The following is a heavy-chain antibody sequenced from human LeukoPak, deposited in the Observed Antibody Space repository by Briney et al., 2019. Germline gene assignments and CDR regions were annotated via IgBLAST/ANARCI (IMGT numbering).Heavy chain of an antibody. CDR2: MNPNSGNT. V-gene: IGHV1-8*03. J-gene: IGHJ3*02. CDR3: ARRTWELYDAFDI. Sequence: ASVKVSCKASGYTFSGYDINWVRQATGQGLEWMGWMNPNSGNTGYAQKFQGRVTFTRDTSISTAYMELSSLRSGDTAVYYCARRTWELYDAFDIWGQGTMVTVSS. CDR1: GYTFSGYD. D-gene: IGHD1-26*01.